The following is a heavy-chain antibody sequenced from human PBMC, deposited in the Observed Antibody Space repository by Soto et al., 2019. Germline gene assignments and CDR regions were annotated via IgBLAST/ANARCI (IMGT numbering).Heavy chain of an antibody. CDR3: ARDSPPVDY. CDR1: GYTFSSYG. J-gene: IGHJ4*02. Sequence: GAAVKVSCKASGYTFSSYGISWVRQAPGQGLEWMGWISAYNGNTKYAQKIQGRVTMTTDTSTSTAYMELRSLRSDDTAVYYCARDSPPVDYWGQGTLVTVSS. CDR2: ISAYNGNT. V-gene: IGHV1-18*01.